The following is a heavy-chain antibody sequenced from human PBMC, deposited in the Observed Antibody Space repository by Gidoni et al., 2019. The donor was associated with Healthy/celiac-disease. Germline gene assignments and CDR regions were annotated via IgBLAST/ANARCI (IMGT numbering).Heavy chain of an antibody. CDR3: ARVGYWPPDY. V-gene: IGHV4-34*01. J-gene: IGHJ4*02. D-gene: IGHD2-15*01. CDR1: GGSFSGYY. CDR2: ITHSGST. Sequence: QVQLQQWVAVLFKPSEPLSLTAAVYGGSFSGYYWRWIRQPPGPGLEWIGEITHSGSTNYNPSLKSRVTISVDTSKPQFALKLSSVTAADPAVYYCARVGYWPPDYWGQGTLVTVSS.